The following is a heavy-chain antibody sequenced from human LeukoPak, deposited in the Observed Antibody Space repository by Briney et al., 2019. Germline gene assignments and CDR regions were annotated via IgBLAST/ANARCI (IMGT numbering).Heavy chain of an antibody. J-gene: IGHJ3*02. V-gene: IGHV1-18*01. Sequence: GASVKVSCKASGYTFTSYGISWVRQAPGQGLEWMGWISAYNGNTNYAQKLQGRVTMTTDTSTSTAYMELRSLRSDDTAVYYCARAPDYGAYDDAFDIWGQGTMVTVSS. CDR2: ISAYNGNT. D-gene: IGHD4-17*01. CDR1: GYTFTSYG. CDR3: ARAPDYGAYDDAFDI.